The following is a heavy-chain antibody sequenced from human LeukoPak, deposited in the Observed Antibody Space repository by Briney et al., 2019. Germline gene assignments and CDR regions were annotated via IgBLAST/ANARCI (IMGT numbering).Heavy chain of an antibody. CDR2: ISNSGST. V-gene: IGHV4-59*11. Sequence: PSETLSLTCTVSGGPITSHYWTWIRQSPVKGLEWIGDISNSGSTSYNPSLKSRVTVSIDTSKSQFSLKLTSVTAADTAVYYCGREALVGYSPYYYTAFGAKGTTATVSS. CDR1: GGPITSHY. CDR3: GREALVGYSPYYYTAF. J-gene: IGHJ6*03. D-gene: IGHD4-23*01.